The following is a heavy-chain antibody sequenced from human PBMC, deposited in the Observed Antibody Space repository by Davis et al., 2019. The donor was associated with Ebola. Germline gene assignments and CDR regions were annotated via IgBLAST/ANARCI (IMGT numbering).Heavy chain of an antibody. D-gene: IGHD2-15*01. V-gene: IGHV6-1*01. CDR3: AVSTDSVYWYFDT. J-gene: IGHJ2*01. Sequence: HSQTLSLTCAISGDSVSSNNAAWNWIRQSPSRGLEWLGRTYYRSRWSYDYAVSVQSRITINPDTSKNQFSLHLNSVTPEDTAVYYCAVSTDSVYWYFDTWGRGTLVIVSS. CDR1: GDSVSSNNAA. CDR2: TYYRSRWSY.